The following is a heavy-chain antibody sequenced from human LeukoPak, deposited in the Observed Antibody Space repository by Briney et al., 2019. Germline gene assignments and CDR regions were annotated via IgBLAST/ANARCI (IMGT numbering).Heavy chain of an antibody. V-gene: IGHV1-18*01. J-gene: IGHJ4*02. Sequence: GASVKVSCKASGYTLTSYGLSWVRQAPGQGLEWMGWISAYNGNTNYAQKLQGRVTMTTDTSTSTAYMELRSLRSDDTAVYCCARERAAADDRYYFDYWGQGTLVTVSS. CDR2: ISAYNGNT. CDR1: GYTLTSYG. CDR3: ARERAAADDRYYFDY. D-gene: IGHD6-13*01.